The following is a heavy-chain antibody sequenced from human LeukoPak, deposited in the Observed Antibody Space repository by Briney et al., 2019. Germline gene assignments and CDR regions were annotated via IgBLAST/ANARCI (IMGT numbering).Heavy chain of an antibody. D-gene: IGHD3-22*01. J-gene: IGHJ4*02. CDR1: GCSLSTSGVG. Sequence: ESGPTLVKPPQRLTLSCTFSGCSLSTSGVGVGWIRQPPGKALEWLALIYWDDDKRYSPSLKSRLTITKDTSKNQVVLTMTKMDPVDTATYYCARTKPTNYYDSSGYRDYWGQGTLVTVSS. CDR3: ARTKPTNYYDSSGYRDY. V-gene: IGHV2-5*02. CDR2: IYWDDDK.